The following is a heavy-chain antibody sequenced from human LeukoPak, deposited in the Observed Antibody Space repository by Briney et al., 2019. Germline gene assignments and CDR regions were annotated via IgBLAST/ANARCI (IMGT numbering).Heavy chain of an antibody. D-gene: IGHD6-13*01. J-gene: IGHJ4*02. Sequence: GASVKVSCKASGYTFTSYDINWVRQATGQGLEWMGWMNPNSGNTGYAQKFQGRVTMTRNTSISTAYMELSSLRSEDTAVYYCARDTAAADGDILDYWGQGTLVTVSS. CDR2: MNPNSGNT. V-gene: IGHV1-8*01. CDR1: GYTFTSYD. CDR3: ARDTAAADGDILDY.